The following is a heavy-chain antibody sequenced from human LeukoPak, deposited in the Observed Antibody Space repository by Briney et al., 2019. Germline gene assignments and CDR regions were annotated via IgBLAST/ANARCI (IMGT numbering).Heavy chain of an antibody. CDR1: GFTFDDYA. D-gene: IGHD4-17*01. CDR2: ISWDGGST. Sequence: GGSLRLSCAASGFTFDDYAMHWVRQAPGKGLEWVSLISWDGGSTYYADSVKGRFTISRDNSKNSLYLQMNSLRAEDTALYYYAKDSSDYGSFGMDVWGQGTTVTVSS. CDR3: AKDSSDYGSFGMDV. J-gene: IGHJ6*02. V-gene: IGHV3-43D*03.